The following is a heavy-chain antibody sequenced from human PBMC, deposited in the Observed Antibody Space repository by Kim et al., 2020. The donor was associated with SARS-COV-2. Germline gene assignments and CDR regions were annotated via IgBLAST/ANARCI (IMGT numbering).Heavy chain of an antibody. Sequence: ASVKVSCKASGYTFTSYGISWVRQAPGQGLEWMGWISTYSGNTNYAQNFQGRVTMTTDTSTSTAYLELRNLRSDDTAIYYCAREVGTYGILTGYSRSYYWGQGTLVTVSS. CDR2: ISTYSGNT. CDR1: GYTFTSYG. D-gene: IGHD3-9*01. V-gene: IGHV1-18*01. J-gene: IGHJ4*02. CDR3: AREVGTYGILTGYSRSYY.